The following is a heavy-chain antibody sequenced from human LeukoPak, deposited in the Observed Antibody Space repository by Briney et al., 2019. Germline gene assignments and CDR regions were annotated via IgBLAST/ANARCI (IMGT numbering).Heavy chain of an antibody. CDR3: ARRARAEADTSPDNWIDP. Sequence: SETLSLTCSVSGGSINNYFWNWLRQPPGRGLEWIGHVYYTGSTRYNPSLKSRVFISIDTSMNQFSLKLSSVTAADAAVYYCARRARAEADTSPDNWIDPWGQGTLVTVSS. J-gene: IGHJ5*02. CDR2: VYYTGST. D-gene: IGHD6-13*01. CDR1: GGSINNYF. V-gene: IGHV4-59*08.